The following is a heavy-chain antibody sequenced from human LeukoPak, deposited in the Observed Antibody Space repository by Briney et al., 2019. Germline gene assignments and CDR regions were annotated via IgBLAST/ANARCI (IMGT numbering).Heavy chain of an antibody. D-gene: IGHD6-19*01. J-gene: IGHJ4*02. Sequence: GGSLRLSCAASGFTFSSYAIHWVRQAPGKGLEWVSVTSYDGSNKYYADSVKGRFTISGDSSKNTLYLQMNSLRAEDTAVYYCAREVSAGNYFDYWGQGTLVTVYS. CDR2: TSYDGSNK. V-gene: IGHV3-30-3*01. CDR1: GFTFSSYA. CDR3: AREVSAGNYFDY.